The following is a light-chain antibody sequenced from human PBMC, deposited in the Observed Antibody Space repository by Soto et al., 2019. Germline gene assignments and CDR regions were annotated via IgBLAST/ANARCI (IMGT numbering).Light chain of an antibody. CDR3: VSCDDSLSVYV. J-gene: IGLJ1*01. CDR1: SSNIGREY. V-gene: IGLV1-47*01. Sequence: QSVLTQPPSVSGTHGQRVNISCYGSSSNIGREYVYWYQQFPGTAPKIIIYRGNQRPSGVHERLYGSKSGTSASLGISGLRSDDESDYYCVSCDDSLSVYVFGTGTKGTVL. CDR2: RGN.